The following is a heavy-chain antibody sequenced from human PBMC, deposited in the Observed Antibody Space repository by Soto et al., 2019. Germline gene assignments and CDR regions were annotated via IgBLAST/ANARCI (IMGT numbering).Heavy chain of an antibody. V-gene: IGHV1-18*01. CDR2: ISAHNGNT. D-gene: IGHD1-1*01. CDR3: ARGRYGDY. CDR1: GYTFTSYG. J-gene: IGHJ4*02. Sequence: QVHLVQSGAEVKKPGASVKFSCKASGYTFTSYGITWVRQAPGQGLEWMGWISAHNGNTDYAQKLQGRVIVTRDTSTSTAYMELRSLRSDETAVYYCARGRYGDYWGQGALVTVSS.